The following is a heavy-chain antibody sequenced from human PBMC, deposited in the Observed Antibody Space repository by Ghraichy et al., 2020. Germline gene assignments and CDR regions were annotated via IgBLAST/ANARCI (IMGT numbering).Heavy chain of an antibody. CDR2: TRNKANSYTT. V-gene: IGHV3-72*01. CDR3: ARPYCTNGVCYTWG. CDR1: GFTFSDHY. D-gene: IGHD2-8*01. Sequence: GGSLRLSCAASGFTFSDHYMDWVRQAPGKGLEWVGRTRNKANSYTTEYAASVKGRFTISRDDSKNSLYLQMNSLKTEDTAVYYCARPYCTNGVCYTWGWGQGTLVTVSS. J-gene: IGHJ4*02.